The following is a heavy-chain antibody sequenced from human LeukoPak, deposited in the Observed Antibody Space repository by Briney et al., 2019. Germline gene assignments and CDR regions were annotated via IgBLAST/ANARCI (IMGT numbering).Heavy chain of an antibody. CDR1: GFTFSSYG. CDR2: IRYDGSNK. CDR3: ARVDYDFWSGYSH. D-gene: IGHD3-3*01. V-gene: IGHV3-30*02. Sequence: PGGSLRLSCAASGFTFSSYGMHWVRQAPGKGLEWVAFIRYDGSNKYYADSVKGRFTISRDNSKNTLYLQMNSLRAEDTAVYYCARVDYDFWSGYSHWGQGTLVTVSS. J-gene: IGHJ4*02.